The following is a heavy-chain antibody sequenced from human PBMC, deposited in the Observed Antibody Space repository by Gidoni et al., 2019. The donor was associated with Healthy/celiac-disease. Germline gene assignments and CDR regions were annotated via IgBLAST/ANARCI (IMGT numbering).Heavy chain of an antibody. J-gene: IGHJ4*02. CDR1: GGSFSGYY. CDR3: ARETIFGVVIMRQRTYYFDY. Sequence: QVQLQQWGAGLLKPSETLSLTCAVYGGSFSGYYWNWIRPPPGKGLEWIGEINHSGSTNYNPSLKSRVTISVDTSKNQFSLKLSSVTAADTAVYYCARETIFGVVIMRQRTYYFDYWGQGTLVTVSS. D-gene: IGHD3-3*01. CDR2: INHSGST. V-gene: IGHV4-34*01.